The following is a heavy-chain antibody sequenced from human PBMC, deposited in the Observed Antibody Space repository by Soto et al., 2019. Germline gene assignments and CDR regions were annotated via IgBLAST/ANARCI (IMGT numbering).Heavy chain of an antibody. CDR1: GGSISSGGYY. D-gene: IGHD3-10*01. J-gene: IGHJ5*02. Sequence: QVQLQESGPGLVKPSQTLSLTCTVSGGSISSGGYYWSWIRQHPGKGLEWIGYIYYSGSTYYNPSLKSRVNITVDTSKDQFPLELGSGTGGETAGDYLARGGGDYYGSGSYYKLRHNWFDPWGQGTLVTVSS. CDR2: IYYSGST. CDR3: ARGGGDYYGSGSYYKLRHNWFDP. V-gene: IGHV4-31*03.